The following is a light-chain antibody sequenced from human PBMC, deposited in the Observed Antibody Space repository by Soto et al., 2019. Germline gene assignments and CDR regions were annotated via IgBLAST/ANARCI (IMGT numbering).Light chain of an antibody. V-gene: IGKV3-20*01. J-gene: IGKJ5*01. CDR3: QQYGSSPLIT. CDR1: QRVSSGY. Sequence: EIVLTQSPGTLSLSPGERATLSCRASQRVSSGYLAWYQRKPGQAPRLLIYGASSRATGIPDRFSGSGSGTDFTLTISRLEPEDFAVYYCQQYGSSPLITFGQGTRLEIK. CDR2: GAS.